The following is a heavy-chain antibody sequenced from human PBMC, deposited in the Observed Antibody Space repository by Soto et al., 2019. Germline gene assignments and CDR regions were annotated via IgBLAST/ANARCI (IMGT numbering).Heavy chain of an antibody. CDR2: IPGSSTST. Sequence: EVQLLESGGGLVQPGGSLRLSCAASGFTFSSYAMSWVRQSPGKGLEWVSAIPGSSTSTYYAGSVKGRFTISRDNSKNTLYLQMNSLRVEDTAVYYCTTIAAAGTFFDYWGQGTLVTVSS. CDR3: TTIAAAGTFFDY. V-gene: IGHV3-23*01. D-gene: IGHD6-13*01. CDR1: GFTFSSYA. J-gene: IGHJ4*02.